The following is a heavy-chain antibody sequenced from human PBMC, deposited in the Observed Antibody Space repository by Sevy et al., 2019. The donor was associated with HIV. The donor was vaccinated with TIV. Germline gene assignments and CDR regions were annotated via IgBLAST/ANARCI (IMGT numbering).Heavy chain of an antibody. Sequence: ASVKVSCKASGYTFTSYYMHWVRQAPGQGLEWMGIINPSGGSTSYAQKFQGRVTMTRDTSTSTVYMELSSLRSEDTAVYYCARDRSGYDLGDAFDIWGQGTMVTVSS. CDR2: INPSGGST. J-gene: IGHJ3*02. CDR1: GYTFTSYY. CDR3: ARDRSGYDLGDAFDI. D-gene: IGHD5-12*01. V-gene: IGHV1-46*01.